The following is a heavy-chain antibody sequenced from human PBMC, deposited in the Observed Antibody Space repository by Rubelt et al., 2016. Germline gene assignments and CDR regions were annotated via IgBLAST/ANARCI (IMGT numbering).Heavy chain of an antibody. Sequence: QLQLQESGPGLVKPSETLSLTCTVSGGSISSSSYYWGWIRQPPGKGLEWIGSIYTSGSTNYNPSLKCRVTMSVDTSTNQFSLKLSSVTAADTAVYYCARAGPHTAIRSFDPWGQGTLVTVSS. CDR3: ARAGPHTAIRSFDP. J-gene: IGHJ5*02. D-gene: IGHD5-18*01. CDR1: GGSISSSSYY. CDR2: IYTSGST. V-gene: IGHV4-39*07.